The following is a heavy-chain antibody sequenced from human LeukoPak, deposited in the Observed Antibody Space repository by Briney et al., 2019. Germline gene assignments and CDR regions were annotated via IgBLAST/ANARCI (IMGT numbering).Heavy chain of an antibody. CDR1: GGSFSGYY. Sequence: SETLSLTCAVYGGSFSGYYWSWIRQPPGKWLEWIGEINHSGSTNYNPSLKSRVTISVDTSKNQFSLKLSSVTAADTAVYYCARGQFRYSSGWSYWGQGTLVTVSS. CDR3: ARGQFRYSSGWSY. J-gene: IGHJ4*02. CDR2: INHSGST. V-gene: IGHV4-34*01. D-gene: IGHD6-19*01.